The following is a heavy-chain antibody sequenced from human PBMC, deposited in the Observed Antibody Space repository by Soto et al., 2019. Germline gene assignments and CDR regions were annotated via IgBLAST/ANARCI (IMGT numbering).Heavy chain of an antibody. J-gene: IGHJ5*02. Sequence: PSETLSLTCTVSGASISTYYWSWIRQPPGRGLEWIGYIFSSGYTNYNPSLQSRVTLSLDMSKNEVSLRLTSVTAADTAVYYCARHRQFCDDLRCSSYWFDPWGQGTLVTVSS. D-gene: IGHD3-9*01. CDR2: IFSSGYT. V-gene: IGHV4-59*12. CDR3: ARHRQFCDDLRCSSYWFDP. CDR1: GASISTYY.